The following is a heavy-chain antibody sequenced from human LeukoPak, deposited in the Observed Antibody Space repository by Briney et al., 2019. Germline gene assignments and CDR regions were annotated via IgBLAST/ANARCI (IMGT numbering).Heavy chain of an antibody. CDR2: INHSGST. Sequence: SETLSLTCAVYGGSFSGYYWSWIRQPPGKGLEWIGEINHSGSTNYNPSLTSRVTISVDTSKNQFSLKLSSVTAADTAVYYCARGDIAVAGTTRYFDYWGQGTLVTVSS. CDR3: ARGDIAVAGTTRYFDY. J-gene: IGHJ4*02. CDR1: GGSFSGYY. V-gene: IGHV4-34*01. D-gene: IGHD6-19*01.